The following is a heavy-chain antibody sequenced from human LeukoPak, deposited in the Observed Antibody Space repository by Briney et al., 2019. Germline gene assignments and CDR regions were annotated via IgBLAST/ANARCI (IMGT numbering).Heavy chain of an antibody. CDR1: GYSFTSYW. J-gene: IGHJ4*02. D-gene: IGHD3-22*01. CDR2: IDPSDSYT. V-gene: IGHV5-10-1*01. Sequence: PGESLKISCKCSGYSFTSYWISWVRQMPGKGLEWMGRIDPSDSYTNYSPSFQGHATISADKSISTAYLQWSSLKASDTAMYYCARPYDSTGHNTASRDAYYFDYWGQGTLVTVSS. CDR3: ARPYDSTGHNTASRDAYYFDY.